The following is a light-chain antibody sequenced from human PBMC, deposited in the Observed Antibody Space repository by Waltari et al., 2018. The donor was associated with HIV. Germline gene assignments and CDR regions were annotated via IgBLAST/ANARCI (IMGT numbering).Light chain of an antibody. V-gene: IGKV1-33*01. CDR1: QDISNY. Sequence: DIQMTQSPSYLSASVGDRVTITCQASQDISNYLNWYQQKPGKAPKLLIYDASNLETGVPSRFSGSGSGTDFTFTISSLQPEDIATYYCQQYDNLPITFGQGTRLETK. J-gene: IGKJ5*01. CDR3: QQYDNLPIT. CDR2: DAS.